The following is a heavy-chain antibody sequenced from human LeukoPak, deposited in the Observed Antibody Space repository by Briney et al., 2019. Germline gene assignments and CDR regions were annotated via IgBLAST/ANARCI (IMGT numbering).Heavy chain of an antibody. V-gene: IGHV3-23*01. CDR1: GFTCSSYA. D-gene: IGHD3-10*01. CDR2: ISGSGDST. Sequence: PGASLRLSCAASGFTCSSYAMSWVRQAPGKGLEWVSAISGSGDSTYYADSVKGRFTISRDNSKNTLYLQMNNLRAEDTAVYYCARVGALSGSYDYFDYWGQGTLVTVSS. J-gene: IGHJ4*02. CDR3: ARVGALSGSYDYFDY.